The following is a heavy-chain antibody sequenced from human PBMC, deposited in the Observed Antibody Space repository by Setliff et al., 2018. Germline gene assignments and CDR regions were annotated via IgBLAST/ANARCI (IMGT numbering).Heavy chain of an antibody. D-gene: IGHD5-12*01. V-gene: IGHV4-39*07. J-gene: IGHJ4*02. CDR1: GGSIRSSVSCSITSTSYY. Sequence: SETLSLTCTVSGGSIRSSVSCSITSTSYYWAWIRQSPGKGLEWIGEINHSGSTNYNPSLKSRVTISVDTSKNQFSLKLSSVTAADTAVYYCARGGTFRYFDFWGQGAPVTVSS. CDR2: INHSGST. CDR3: ARGGTFRYFDF.